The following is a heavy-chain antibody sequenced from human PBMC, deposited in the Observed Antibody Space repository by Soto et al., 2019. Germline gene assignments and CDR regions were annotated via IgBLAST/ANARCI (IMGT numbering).Heavy chain of an antibody. CDR3: ARAEWDFDY. Sequence: SETLSHTSSVSGGSISSGYYYWSWIRQPPGKGLEWIGYIYYSGSTYYNPSIKSRVTISVDTSKNQFSLKLSSVTAADTAVDYWARAEWDFDYWGQGTLVIVSS. CDR1: GGSISSGYYY. CDR2: IYYSGST. D-gene: IGHD3-3*01. V-gene: IGHV4-30-4*08. J-gene: IGHJ4*02.